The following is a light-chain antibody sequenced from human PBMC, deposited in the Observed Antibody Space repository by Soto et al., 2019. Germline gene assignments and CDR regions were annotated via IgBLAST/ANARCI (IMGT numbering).Light chain of an antibody. CDR1: QSVSSY. V-gene: IGKV3-11*01. Sequence: IVLTQSPATLSLSPGERATLSCRARQSVSSYLAWYQQKPGQAPRLLIYDASNRATGIPARFSGSGSGTDFTLTISSLEPEDFAVYYCQQRSNWPPWTFGQGTKV. J-gene: IGKJ1*01. CDR3: QQRSNWPPWT. CDR2: DAS.